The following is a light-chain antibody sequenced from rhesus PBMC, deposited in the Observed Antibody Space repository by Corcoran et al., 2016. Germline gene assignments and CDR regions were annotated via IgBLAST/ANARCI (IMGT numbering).Light chain of an antibody. CDR2: RAS. J-gene: IGKJ3*01. Sequence: DIQMTQSPSSLSASVGDRVTITCRASQGISNWLAWYQQKPGKAPKLRIYRASNLETGAPLRFSGSGSGTDFTLTISSLQPEDIATYYCQQHDNSPLTFGPGTKLDIK. CDR3: QQHDNSPLT. CDR1: QGISNW. V-gene: IGKV1-69*01.